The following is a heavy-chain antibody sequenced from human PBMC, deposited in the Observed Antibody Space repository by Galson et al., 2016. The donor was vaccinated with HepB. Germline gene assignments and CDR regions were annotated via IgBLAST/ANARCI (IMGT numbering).Heavy chain of an antibody. Sequence: SLRLSCAASGFTFSNYGMHWIGQAPGKGLEWVAVISYDGSNKYYADSVKGRFTISRDNSKKTLYLQMSSLRAEDTAVYYCAKYIASRGVYYYYYGMDVWGQGTTVTVSS. CDR1: GFTFSNYG. V-gene: IGHV3-30*18. CDR2: ISYDGSNK. D-gene: IGHD6-13*01. CDR3: AKYIASRGVYYYYYGMDV. J-gene: IGHJ6*02.